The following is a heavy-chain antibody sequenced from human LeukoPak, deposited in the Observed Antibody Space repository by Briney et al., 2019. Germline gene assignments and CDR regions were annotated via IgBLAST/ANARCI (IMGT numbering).Heavy chain of an antibody. CDR1: GFTFSSYA. D-gene: IGHD2-2*01. CDR3: STGGVYCSSTTCYDAFDI. CDR2: IKSKIDGGTT. Sequence: GGSLRLSCAASGFTFSSYAMRWVRQAPGKVLEWVGRIKSKIDGGTTDYAAPVKGRFTISRDDSKNTVYLQMNSLKTEDTAMYYCSTGGVYCSSTTCYDAFDIWGQGTMVTVSS. J-gene: IGHJ3*02. V-gene: IGHV3-15*01.